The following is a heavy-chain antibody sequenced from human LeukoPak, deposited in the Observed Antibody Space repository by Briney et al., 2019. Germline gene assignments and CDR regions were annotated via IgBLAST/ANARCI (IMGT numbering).Heavy chain of an antibody. Sequence: PGGSLRLSCAASGFTFSNYNMNWVRQAPGKGLEWVSYITLSSTTIYYADSVKGRFTISRDNSKNTLYLQMNSLRAEDTAVYYCAKDSRGYQDYFDYWGQGTLVTVSS. J-gene: IGHJ4*02. CDR2: ITLSSTTI. D-gene: IGHD3-22*01. CDR3: AKDSRGYQDYFDY. CDR1: GFTFSNYN. V-gene: IGHV3-48*01.